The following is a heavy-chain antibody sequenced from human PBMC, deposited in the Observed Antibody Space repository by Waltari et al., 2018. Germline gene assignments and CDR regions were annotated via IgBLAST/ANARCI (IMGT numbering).Heavy chain of an antibody. CDR3: ASWGSSDTSDAFDI. J-gene: IGHJ3*02. V-gene: IGHV1-2*06. CDR1: GYTFTGYY. D-gene: IGHD2-2*01. Sequence: QVQLVQSGAEVKKPGASVKVSCKASGYTFTGYYMHWVRQAPGQGLEWMGRINPNSGGTNYAQKVQGRVTMTRDTSISTAYMELSRLRSDDTAVYYCASWGSSDTSDAFDIWGQGTMVTVSS. CDR2: INPNSGGT.